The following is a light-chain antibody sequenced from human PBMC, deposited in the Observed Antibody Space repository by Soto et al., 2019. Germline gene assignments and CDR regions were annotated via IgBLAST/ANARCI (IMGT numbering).Light chain of an antibody. J-gene: IGKJ3*01. Sequence: EIVMTQSPATLSVSPGARATLSCRASQSVSSNLAWYQQKPGQAPRLLIYGASTRATGIPARFSGSWSGTEFTLTISSLQSEDFAVYYCQQYNNLPLIFTFGPRPKVDIK. CDR3: QQYNNLPLIFT. CDR1: QSVSSN. V-gene: IGKV3-15*01. CDR2: GAS.